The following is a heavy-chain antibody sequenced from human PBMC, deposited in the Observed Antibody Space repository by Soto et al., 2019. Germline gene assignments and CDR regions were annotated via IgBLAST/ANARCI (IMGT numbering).Heavy chain of an antibody. CDR3: ARGGNSVWYSGVY. CDR1: GFIFSSYS. J-gene: IGHJ4*02. CDR2: ISTGSSTI. V-gene: IGHV3-48*01. Sequence: GGSLRLSCAASGFIFSSYSMNWVRQAPGKGLEWVSYISTGSSTIYYADSVKGRFTISRDSAKNSLYLQMNSLRAEDTAVYYCARGGNSVWYSGVYWGQGAMVTVPQ. D-gene: IGHD6-19*01.